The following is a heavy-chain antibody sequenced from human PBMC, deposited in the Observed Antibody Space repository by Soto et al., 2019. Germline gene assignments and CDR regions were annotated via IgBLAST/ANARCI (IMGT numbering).Heavy chain of an antibody. Sequence: GASVKVSCKASGYTFTSYAMHWVRQAPEQRLEWMGRIIAINGNANYAQKFQGRVTITADKSTSTAYMELSSLRSEDTAVYYCARDSGPNDYGGNSYFDYWGQGTLVTVSS. CDR2: IIAINGNA. J-gene: IGHJ4*02. D-gene: IGHD4-17*01. CDR1: GYTFTSYA. V-gene: IGHV1-3*01. CDR3: ARDSGPNDYGGNSYFDY.